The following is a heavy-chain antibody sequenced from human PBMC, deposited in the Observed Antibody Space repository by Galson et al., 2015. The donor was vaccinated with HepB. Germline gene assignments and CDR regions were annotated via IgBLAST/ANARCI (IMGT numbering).Heavy chain of an antibody. CDR1: GFTLSNHA. D-gene: IGHD3-22*01. J-gene: IGHJ6*04. Sequence: SLRLSCAASGFTLSNHAMHWVRQAPGKGLEWVAIISYDGSNKYYADSVKGRFTISRDNSKNTLYLQMNSLRPEDTALYYCARGGYYDSSGYYYYYYGMDVCGKGTTVTVSS. V-gene: IGHV3-30*04. CDR2: ISYDGSNK. CDR3: ARGGYYDSSGYYYYYYGMDV.